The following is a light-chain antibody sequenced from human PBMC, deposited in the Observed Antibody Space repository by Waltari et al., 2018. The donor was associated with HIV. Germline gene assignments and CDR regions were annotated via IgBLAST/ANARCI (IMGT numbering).Light chain of an antibody. V-gene: IGKV3-15*01. Sequence: EVVMTQSPATLSVSPGESATLSCRASQSVTTKLAWYQQKPGQAPRLLIYGASTRATGGPARCSGGGSGTELTLTISSLQSEDFAVYYCLQYNNWPPWTFGQGTKVEIK. CDR2: GAS. J-gene: IGKJ1*01. CDR3: LQYNNWPPWT. CDR1: QSVTTK.